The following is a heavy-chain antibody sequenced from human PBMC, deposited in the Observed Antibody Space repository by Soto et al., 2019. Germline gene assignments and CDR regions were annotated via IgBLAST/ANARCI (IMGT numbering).Heavy chain of an antibody. J-gene: IGHJ1*01. V-gene: IGHV1-2*02. D-gene: IGHD3-22*01. Sequence: SVQVSCKASGYTFTGYYMHWVRQAPGQGLEWMGWINPNSGGTNYAQKFQGRVTMTRDTYISTAYMELSRLRSDETAVYYCARETPRDYDSRGYPGDWGPRTLVTVSS. CDR3: ARETPRDYDSRGYPGD. CDR1: GYTFTGYY. CDR2: INPNSGGT.